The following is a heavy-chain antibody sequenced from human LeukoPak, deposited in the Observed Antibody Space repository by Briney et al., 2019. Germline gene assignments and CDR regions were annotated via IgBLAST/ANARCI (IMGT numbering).Heavy chain of an antibody. Sequence: ASVKVSCKASGYTFTGYYMHWVRQAPGQGLEWMGRINPNSGGTNYARKFQGRVTMTRDTSISTAYMELSRLRSDDTAVYYCARVHSATAAVFSYWGQGTLVTVSS. CDR1: GYTFTGYY. V-gene: IGHV1-2*06. J-gene: IGHJ4*02. CDR2: INPNSGGT. CDR3: ARVHSATAAVFSY. D-gene: IGHD6-13*01.